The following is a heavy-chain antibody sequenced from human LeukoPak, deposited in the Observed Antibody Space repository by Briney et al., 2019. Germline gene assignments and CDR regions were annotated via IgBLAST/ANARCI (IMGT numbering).Heavy chain of an antibody. D-gene: IGHD1-14*01. V-gene: IGHV3-23*01. Sequence: PGGSLRLSCAASGFTFSSSAMSWVRQAPGKGLEWVSAISNNGGYTYYADSVQGRFTISRDNSKSTLCLQMNSLRAEDTAVYYCARGFPTGDNPPHDAFDIWGQGTMVTVSS. CDR3: ARGFPTGDNPPHDAFDI. CDR1: GFTFSSSA. J-gene: IGHJ3*02. CDR2: ISNNGGYT.